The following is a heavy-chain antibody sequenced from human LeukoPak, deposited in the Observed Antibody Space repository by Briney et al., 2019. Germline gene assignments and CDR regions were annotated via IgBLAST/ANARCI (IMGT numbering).Heavy chain of an antibody. D-gene: IGHD3-22*01. CDR2: XXGTGGIT. J-gene: IGHJ4*02. Sequence: QXPGKGLXXXXXXXGTGGITQYADSVKGRLTISRDNSKNTLYLQVNSLRAEDTAVYYCAKAGWDYNDGSGYSHFDFWGRGILVTVSS. V-gene: IGHV3-23*01. CDR3: AKAGWDYNDGSGYSHFDF.